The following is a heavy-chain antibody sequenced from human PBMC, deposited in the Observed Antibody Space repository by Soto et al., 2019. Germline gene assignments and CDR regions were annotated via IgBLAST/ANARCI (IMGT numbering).Heavy chain of an antibody. CDR3: ARQYVALTVAFHY. D-gene: IGHD2-21*02. CDR2: IYHPGIT. V-gene: IGHV4-59*08. Sequence: QVQLQESGPGLVKPSETLSLTCTVSGGSISSYYWSWIRQPPGNGLEWIGSIYHPGITNYNPSLKRRVSRSIDMAKCQCSLTLLSVPAPDTAAYNCARQYVALTVAFHYCGQGALVTVSS. CDR1: GGSISSYY. J-gene: IGHJ4*02.